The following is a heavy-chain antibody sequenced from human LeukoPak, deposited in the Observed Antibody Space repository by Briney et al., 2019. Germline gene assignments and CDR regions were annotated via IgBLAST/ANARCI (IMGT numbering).Heavy chain of an antibody. J-gene: IGHJ6*03. Sequence: SETLSLTCTVSGGSISSYYWSWIRQPPGKGLEWIGYIYYSGSTNYNPSLKSRVPISVETSKNQFSLKLSSVTAADTAVYYCARSSEGRYYYDSSGYSYYYYYMDVWGKGTTVTISS. CDR2: IYYSGST. CDR1: GGSISSYY. D-gene: IGHD3-22*01. V-gene: IGHV4-59*01. CDR3: ARSSEGRYYYDSSGYSYYYYYMDV.